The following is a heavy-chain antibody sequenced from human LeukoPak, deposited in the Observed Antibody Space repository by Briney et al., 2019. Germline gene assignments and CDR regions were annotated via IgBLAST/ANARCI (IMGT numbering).Heavy chain of an antibody. V-gene: IGHV3-21*01. CDR2: ISSSSSYI. Sequence: GGSLRLSCAASGFTFSSYCMHWVRQAPEKGLEWVSSISSSSSYIYYADSVKGRFTISRDNAKNSLYLQMNSLRAEDTAVYYCARGGGGSYYHLLDYWGQGTLVTVSS. J-gene: IGHJ4*02. CDR3: ARGGGGSYYHLLDY. CDR1: GFTFSSYC. D-gene: IGHD1-26*01.